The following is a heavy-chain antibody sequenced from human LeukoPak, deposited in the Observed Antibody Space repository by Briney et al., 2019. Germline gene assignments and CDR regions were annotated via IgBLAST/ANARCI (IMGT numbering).Heavy chain of an antibody. CDR1: GINFRRSG. J-gene: IGHJ4*02. V-gene: IGHV3-30*02. CDR3: AREGGRAAPGRFDY. D-gene: IGHD6-13*01. Sequence: GGSLRLSCAASGINFRRSGIHWVRQAPRKGRVWVTFIQNDGTDKSYAASVQGRFTISRDNSKNTVYLHMNSLRADDTALYYCAREGGRAAPGRFDYWGQGTLVTVSS. CDR2: IQNDGTDK.